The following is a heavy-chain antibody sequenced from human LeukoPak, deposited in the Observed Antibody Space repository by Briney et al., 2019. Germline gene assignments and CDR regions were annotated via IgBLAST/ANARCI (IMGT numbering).Heavy chain of an antibody. CDR2: INSDGSST. J-gene: IGHJ5*02. D-gene: IGHD3-10*01. CDR3: AREVIHYGSGSGYNWFDP. V-gene: IGHV3-74*01. CDR1: GFTFSSYW. Sequence: GGSLRLSCAASGFTFSSYWMHWVRQAPGKGLVWVSRINSDGSSTSYADSVKGRFTISRDNAKNTLYLQMNSLRAEDTAVYYCAREVIHYGSGSGYNWFDPWGQGTLVTVSS.